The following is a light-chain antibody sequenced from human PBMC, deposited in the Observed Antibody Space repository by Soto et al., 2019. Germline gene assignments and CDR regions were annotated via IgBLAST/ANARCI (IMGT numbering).Light chain of an antibody. V-gene: IGLV2-8*01. Sequence: QSVLTQPPSASGSLGQSVTISCTGTSSDVGGYNSVSWYQQHPGKAPKVIIYEVTRRPSGVPDRFSGSKSGNTASLTVSGLQAEDEADYYCSSYAGTNNWGVFGGGTKLTVL. CDR1: SSDVGGYNS. CDR3: SSYAGTNNWGV. J-gene: IGLJ3*02. CDR2: EVT.